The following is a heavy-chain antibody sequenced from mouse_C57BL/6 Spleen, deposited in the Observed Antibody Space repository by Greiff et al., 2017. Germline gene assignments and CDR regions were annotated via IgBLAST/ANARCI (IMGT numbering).Heavy chain of an antibody. CDR1: GYTFTDYN. Sequence: SGPELVKPGASVKIPCKASGYTFTDYNMDWVKQSHGKSLEWIGEINTNNGDTIYNQKFKGKATLTVDKSSSTAYMEHRSLTSEDTAVYYCARRGLRVWAKDGWGQGASVTVSS. CDR2: INTNNGDT. D-gene: IGHD3-1*01. CDR3: ARRGLRVWAKDG. V-gene: IGHV1-18*01. J-gene: IGHJ4*01.